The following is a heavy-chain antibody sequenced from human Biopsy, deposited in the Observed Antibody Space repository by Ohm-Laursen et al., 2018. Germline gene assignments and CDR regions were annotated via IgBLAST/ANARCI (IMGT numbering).Heavy chain of an antibody. D-gene: IGHD3-22*01. J-gene: IGHJ5*02. CDR2: IFYRGST. V-gene: IGHV4-39*01. Sequence: SETLSLTCTVSGGSISNNNYYWGWIRQPPGKGLERIGSIFYRGSTRYKPSLKSRVNISVDTSKNQFSLKLNSVTAADTAVYYCARDYDTSGYYYVSWGQGTLVTVSS. CDR3: ARDYDTSGYYYVS. CDR1: GGSISNNNYY.